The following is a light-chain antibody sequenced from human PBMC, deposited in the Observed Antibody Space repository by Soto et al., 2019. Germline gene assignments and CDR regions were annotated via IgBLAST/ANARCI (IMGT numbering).Light chain of an antibody. Sequence: ESVLTQSPATLSLSPGERATLSCRASQSISRYLAWYQQKPGQAPRLLIYDASNRATGIPARFSGSGSGTDFTLTTSSLEPEDFAVYYCQQRSNWPIPSGQGTRREIK. V-gene: IGKV3-11*01. CDR2: DAS. CDR1: QSISRY. J-gene: IGKJ5*01. CDR3: QQRSNWPIP.